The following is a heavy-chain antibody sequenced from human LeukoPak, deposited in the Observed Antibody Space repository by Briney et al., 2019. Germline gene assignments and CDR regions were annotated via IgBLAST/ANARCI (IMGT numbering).Heavy chain of an antibody. CDR3: ARVLLRNYGSGSYSP. CDR1: GYTFTGYY. V-gene: IGHV1-2*06. CDR2: INPNSGGT. Sequence: ASVKVSCKASGYTFTGYYMHWVRQAPGQGLEWMGRINPNSGGTNYAQKFQGRVTMTRDTSISTVYMELSRLRSDDTAVYYCARVLLRNYGSGSYSPWGQGTLVTVSS. J-gene: IGHJ5*02. D-gene: IGHD3-10*01.